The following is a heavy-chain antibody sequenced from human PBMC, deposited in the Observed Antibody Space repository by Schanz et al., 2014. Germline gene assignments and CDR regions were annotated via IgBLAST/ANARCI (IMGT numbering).Heavy chain of an antibody. CDR3: AKIERNED. Sequence: EVQLVESGGGLVQPGGSLRLSCATSGFTLNNAWMSWVRQAPGRGLEWVSAMNESHSTIYYADSVRGRFTISSDNSKSTLYLQMNSLRAEDTAVYFCAKIERNEDWGQGTLVTVSS. D-gene: IGHD1-1*01. CDR2: MNESHSTI. V-gene: IGHV3-23*04. J-gene: IGHJ4*02. CDR1: GFTLNNAW.